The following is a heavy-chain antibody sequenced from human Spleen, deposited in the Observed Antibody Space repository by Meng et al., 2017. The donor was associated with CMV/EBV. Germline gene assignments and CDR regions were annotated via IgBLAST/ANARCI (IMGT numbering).Heavy chain of an antibody. CDR2: ITSTSSYT. D-gene: IGHD3-3*01. Sequence: GGSLRLSCAASGFAFSSYSMNWVRQAPGKGLEWVSSITSTSSYTYYADSVKGRFTVSRDNAKNSLYLQMNSLRPEDTAVYYCARDGVESSIFGVVIIHFDYWGQGTLVTVSS. CDR3: ARDGVESSIFGVVIIHFDY. J-gene: IGHJ4*02. CDR1: GFAFSSYS. V-gene: IGHV3-21*01.